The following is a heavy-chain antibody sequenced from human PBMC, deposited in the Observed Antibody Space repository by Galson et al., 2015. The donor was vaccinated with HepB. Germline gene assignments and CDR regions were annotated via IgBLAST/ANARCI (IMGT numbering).Heavy chain of an antibody. CDR3: ARRYFDY. CDR1: GFTFSNYG. V-gene: IGHV3-30*03. Sequence: SLRLSCAASGFTFSNYGIHWVRQAPGKGLEWMAVISYDGSFKYYADSVKGRFTVSRDYSRSTLYLQMNSLRAEDTAVYYCARRYFDYWGQGTLVTVSS. J-gene: IGHJ4*02. CDR2: ISYDGSFK.